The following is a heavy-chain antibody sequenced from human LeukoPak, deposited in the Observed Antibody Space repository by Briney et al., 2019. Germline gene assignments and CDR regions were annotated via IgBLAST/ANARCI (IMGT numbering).Heavy chain of an antibody. J-gene: IGHJ4*02. Sequence: GGSLRLSCAASGFTFSDYYMSWIRQAPGKGLEWLSYISGSGSHTTYADSVRGRFTMSSDNAKNSLSLQVNSLRADDTAVYYCARVGSTVAAGTPDYWGQGTLVTVSS. D-gene: IGHD6-13*01. CDR1: GFTFSDYY. CDR2: ISGSGSHT. V-gene: IGHV3-11*06. CDR3: ARVGSTVAAGTPDY.